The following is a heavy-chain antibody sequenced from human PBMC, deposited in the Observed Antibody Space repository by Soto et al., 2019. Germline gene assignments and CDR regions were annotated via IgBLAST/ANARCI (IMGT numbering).Heavy chain of an antibody. D-gene: IGHD3-16*01. J-gene: IGHJ5*02. CDR3: TSSWGSSQFISGELPTSGGWFDP. Sequence: QVQLQQWGAGLLKPSETLSLTCAVYGGSFSGYYWSWIRQPPGKGLEWIGEINHSGNTNYNPSLKSRVTISVDTSKNQFSLKLSSVTAADTAVYYCTSSWGSSQFISGELPTSGGWFDPWGQGTLVTVSS. CDR1: GGSFSGYY. V-gene: IGHV4-34*01. CDR2: INHSGNT.